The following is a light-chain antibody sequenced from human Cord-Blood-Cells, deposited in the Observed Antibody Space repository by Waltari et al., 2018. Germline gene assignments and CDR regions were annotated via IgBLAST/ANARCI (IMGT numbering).Light chain of an antibody. CDR1: SSDVGGYNY. Sequence: QSALTQPASVSGSPGQSNTISCTGTSSDVGGYNYVSWYQQHPGKAPKLMIYDVSNRPTGVSNRVSGSESGNTASLTSSGFQAEDEADYYCSSYTSSSIVFGGGTKLTVL. CDR3: SSYTSSSIV. V-gene: IGLV2-14*01. CDR2: DVS. J-gene: IGLJ3*02.